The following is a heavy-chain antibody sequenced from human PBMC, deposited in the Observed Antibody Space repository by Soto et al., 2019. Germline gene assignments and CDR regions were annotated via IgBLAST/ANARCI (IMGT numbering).Heavy chain of an antibody. CDR3: ARVYDILTGSYYFDY. CDR2: MMPIFGTA. J-gene: IGHJ4*02. V-gene: IGHV1-69*13. D-gene: IGHD3-9*01. CDR1: GGTFSSYA. Sequence: SVKVSCKASGGTFSSYASSWVRQPPGQGLEWMGGMMPIFGTANYAQKFQGRVTITADESTSTAYMELSSLRYEDTAVYYCARVYDILTGSYYFDYWGQGTLVTVSS.